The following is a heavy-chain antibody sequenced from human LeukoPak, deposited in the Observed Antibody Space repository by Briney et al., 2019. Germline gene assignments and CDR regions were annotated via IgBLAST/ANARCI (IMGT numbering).Heavy chain of an antibody. CDR1: GGTFSSYA. Sequence: SVTVSCTASGGTFSSYAISWVRQAPGQGLEWMGGIIPIFGTANYAQKYQGRVTITTDESTSTAYMELSSLRSEDTAVYYCARGVSDYYYYYYMDVWGKGTTVTVSS. V-gene: IGHV1-69*05. CDR2: IIPIFGTA. J-gene: IGHJ6*03. CDR3: ARGVSDYYYYYYMDV. D-gene: IGHD3-16*01.